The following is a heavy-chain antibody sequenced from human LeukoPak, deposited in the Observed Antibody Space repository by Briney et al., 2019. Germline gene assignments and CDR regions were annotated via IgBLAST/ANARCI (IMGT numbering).Heavy chain of an antibody. V-gene: IGHV1-2*02. CDR3: ARPIAVAGTDDAFDI. CDR2: INPNSGGT. Sequence: ASVKVSCKASGYTFTGYYMHWVRQAPGQGLEWMGWINPNSGGTNYAQKFQGRVTMTRDTSISTAYMELSRLRSDDTAVYYCARPIAVAGTDDAFDIWGQGTMVTVSS. J-gene: IGHJ3*02. D-gene: IGHD6-19*01. CDR1: GYTFTGYY.